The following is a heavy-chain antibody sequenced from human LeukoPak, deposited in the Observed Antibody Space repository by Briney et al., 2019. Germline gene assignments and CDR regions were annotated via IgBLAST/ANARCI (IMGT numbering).Heavy chain of an antibody. CDR1: GYSISSGYY. CDR3: ARDNVVAATSGIDY. Sequence: SETLSLTCTVSGYSISSGYYWGGIRRLPGKGREGIGMIDDRGSTYYNPSLKRRVTISRDTSKNQVSLNLTSMTAADPAVYFCARDNVVAATSGIDYWGQGTLVTVSS. CDR2: IDDRGST. V-gene: IGHV4-38-2*02. J-gene: IGHJ4*02. D-gene: IGHD1-26*01.